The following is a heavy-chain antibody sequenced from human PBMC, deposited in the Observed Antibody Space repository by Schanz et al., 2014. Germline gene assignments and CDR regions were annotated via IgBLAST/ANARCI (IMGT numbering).Heavy chain of an antibody. Sequence: QVQLVQSGAEVKKPGASVKVSCKASGYSFTDYYIHWVRQAPGQGLEWMGWINPNSGGTNYPQRLQGRVTTTRDTSSRTVYMQLSRLTSDDTAVYFCARERGRGYCSRTSCSKDYGMDVWGQGTTVTVSS. V-gene: IGHV1-2*02. D-gene: IGHD2-2*01. CDR2: INPNSGGT. CDR1: GYSFTDYY. J-gene: IGHJ6*02. CDR3: ARERGRGYCSRTSCSKDYGMDV.